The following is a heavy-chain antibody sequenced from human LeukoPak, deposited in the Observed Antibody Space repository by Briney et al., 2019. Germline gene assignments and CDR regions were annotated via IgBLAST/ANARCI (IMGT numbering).Heavy chain of an antibody. V-gene: IGHV3-23*01. Sequence: GGSLRLSCAASGFTFSSHAMSWVRQAPGKGLEWVSSISASGGSTYYADSVKGRFTISRDNSKNTLYLQMNSLRAEDTAVYYCANAYYYDSSGYYEISYWGQGTLVTVSS. CDR3: ANAYYYDSSGYYEISY. CDR2: ISASGGST. D-gene: IGHD3-22*01. J-gene: IGHJ4*02. CDR1: GFTFSSHA.